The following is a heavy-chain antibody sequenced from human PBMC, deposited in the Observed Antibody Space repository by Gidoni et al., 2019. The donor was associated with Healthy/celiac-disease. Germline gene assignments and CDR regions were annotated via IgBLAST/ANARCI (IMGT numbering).Heavy chain of an antibody. V-gene: IGHV4-59*01. CDR1: GGSISSYY. J-gene: IGHJ4*02. CDR2: IYYSGST. Sequence: QVQLQESGPGLVKPSETLSLTCTVPGGSISSYYWSWIRQPPGKGLEWIGYIYYSGSTNYNPSLKSRVTISVDTSKNQFSLKLSSVTAADTAVYYCARVEGYYFDYWGQGTLVTVSS. CDR3: ARVEGYYFDY.